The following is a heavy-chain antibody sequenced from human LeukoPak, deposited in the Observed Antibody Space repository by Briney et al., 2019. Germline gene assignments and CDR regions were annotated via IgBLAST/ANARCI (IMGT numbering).Heavy chain of an antibody. Sequence: SETLSLTCAVSGGSINTYYWSWIRQPPGKGLEWIGYIYSTGNTNYNPSLKGRVTISLDTSKNQFSLNLSSVTAADTAVYYCAKHDTVFGAAHFYMDVWGKGTTVTVSS. CDR3: AKHDTVFGAAHFYMDV. CDR2: IYSTGNT. J-gene: IGHJ6*03. V-gene: IGHV4-4*09. CDR1: GGSINTYY. D-gene: IGHD3-3*01.